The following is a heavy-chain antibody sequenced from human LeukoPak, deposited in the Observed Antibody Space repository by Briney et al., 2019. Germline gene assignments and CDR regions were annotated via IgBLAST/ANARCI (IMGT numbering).Heavy chain of an antibody. V-gene: IGHV3-53*01. CDR3: AAGGPFAY. J-gene: IGHJ4*02. CDR2: IDSGGRT. D-gene: IGHD4-23*01. Sequence: GGSLRLSCAVSGFTVSSNYMSWVRQAPGKGLEWVSVIDSGGRTDYADSGKGRFTISRDNSKNTLYLQMNSLRAEDTAVYYCAAGGPFAYWGQGTLVTVSS. CDR1: GFTVSSNY.